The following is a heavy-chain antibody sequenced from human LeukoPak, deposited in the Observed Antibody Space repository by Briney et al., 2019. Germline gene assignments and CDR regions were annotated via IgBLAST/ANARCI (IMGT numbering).Heavy chain of an antibody. Sequence: SGTLSLTCGVAGGSISSSNWWSWVRQPPGKGLEWIGEIYYSGRTNYNPSLKNRVTMSVDKSNNQFSLKLSSVTAADTAVYYCARAGGYGLIDYWGQGTMVTVSS. V-gene: IGHV4-4*02. CDR3: ARAGGYGLIDY. J-gene: IGHJ4*02. D-gene: IGHD5-18*01. CDR1: GGSISSSNW. CDR2: IYYSGRT.